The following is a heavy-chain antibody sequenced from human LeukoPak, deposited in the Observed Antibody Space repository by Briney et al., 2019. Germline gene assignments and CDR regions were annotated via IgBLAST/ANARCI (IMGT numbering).Heavy chain of an antibody. CDR3: AKRSDYGGNWNYLDY. V-gene: IGHV3-23*01. J-gene: IGHJ4*02. Sequence: GGSLRLSCAASGFTFSSYGMSWVRQAPGRGLEWLSAISGRGGSTYYADSVKGRFTISRDNSMNTLYLQMNSLRADDTAVYYCAKRSDYGGNWNYLDYWGQGTLVTVSS. D-gene: IGHD4-23*01. CDR1: GFTFSSYG. CDR2: ISGRGGST.